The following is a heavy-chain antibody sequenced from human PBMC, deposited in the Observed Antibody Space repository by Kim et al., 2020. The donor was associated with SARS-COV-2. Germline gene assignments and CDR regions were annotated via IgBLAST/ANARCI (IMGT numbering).Heavy chain of an antibody. J-gene: IGHJ4*02. D-gene: IGHD6-13*01. CDR2: ISNSGFTT. V-gene: IGHV3-11*01. CDR3: AGVGSTVAAGSIDY. CDR1: GFHFSDYY. Sequence: GGSLRLSCAASGFHFSDYYMSWIRQAPGKGLEWVSYISNSGFTTHYADSVKGRFTISRDNAKNSLYLQMNSLRAEDTAGYYCAGVGSTVAAGSIDYWGQGTLVIVSS.